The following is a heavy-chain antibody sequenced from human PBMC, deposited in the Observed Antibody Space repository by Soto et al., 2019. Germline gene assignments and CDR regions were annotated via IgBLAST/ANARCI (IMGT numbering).Heavy chain of an antibody. CDR2: ISSSSSYI. D-gene: IGHD5-12*01. V-gene: IGHV3-21*01. CDR3: AREGPQTSGYETDVGIDY. J-gene: IGHJ4*02. Sequence: EVQLVESGGGLVKPGGSLRLSCAASGFTFSSYSMNWVRQAPGKGLEWVSSISSSSSYIYYADSVKGRFTISRDNAKNSLYLQTNSLRAEDTAVYYCAREGPQTSGYETDVGIDYWGQGTLVTVSS. CDR1: GFTFSSYS.